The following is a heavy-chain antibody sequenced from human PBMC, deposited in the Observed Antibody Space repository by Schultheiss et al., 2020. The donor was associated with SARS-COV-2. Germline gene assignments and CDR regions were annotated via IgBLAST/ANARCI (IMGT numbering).Heavy chain of an antibody. CDR1: GYSISSGYY. D-gene: IGHD4-23*01. CDR2: INHSGST. J-gene: IGHJ4*02. V-gene: IGHV4-38-2*02. CDR3: AGPYGGNS. Sequence: SETLSLTCTVSGYSISSGYYWGWIRQPPGKGLEWIGEINHSGSTNYNPSLKSRVTISVDTSKKNFSLKLRSVTDADTALYYCAGPYGGNSWGQGTLVTVSS.